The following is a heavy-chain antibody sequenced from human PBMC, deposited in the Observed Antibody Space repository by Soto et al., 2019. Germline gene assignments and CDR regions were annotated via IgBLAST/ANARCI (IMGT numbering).Heavy chain of an antibody. CDR2: IYYSGST. J-gene: IGHJ4*02. CDR1: GGSISSGGSY. CDR3: ARDGAYGDYFDY. V-gene: IGHV4-31*03. D-gene: IGHD4-17*01. Sequence: QVQLQESGPGLVKPSQTLSLTCTVSGGSISSGGSYWSWIRQHPGKGLEWIGYIYYSGSTYYNPSLKSRVTISVDTSKSQFSLKLSSVTAADTAVYYCARDGAYGDYFDYWGQGTLVTVSS.